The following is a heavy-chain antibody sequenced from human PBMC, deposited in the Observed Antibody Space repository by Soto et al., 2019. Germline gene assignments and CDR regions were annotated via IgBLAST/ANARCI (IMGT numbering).Heavy chain of an antibody. CDR2: IIPIFGTA. J-gene: IGHJ4*02. CDR1: GGTFSSYA. D-gene: IGHD3-22*01. V-gene: IGHV1-69*13. Sequence: GASVKVSLKASGGTFSSYAISLVRQAPGQGLEWMGGIIPIFGTANYAQKFQGRVTITADESTSTAYMELSSLRSEDTAVYYCARDRSPYYYDSSGYYYPFDYWGQGTLVT. CDR3: ARDRSPYYYDSSGYYYPFDY.